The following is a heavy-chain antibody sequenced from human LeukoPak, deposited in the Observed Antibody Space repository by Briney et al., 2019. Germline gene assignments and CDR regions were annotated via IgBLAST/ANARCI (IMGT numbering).Heavy chain of an antibody. D-gene: IGHD2-2*01. CDR1: GFTLSNFA. V-gene: IGHV3-21*05. Sequence: GGSLRLSCAASGFTLSNFAMNWVRQAPGKGLEWVSHISSSAIYTYYADSVKGRFTISRDNAKNLLYLQMNSLRAEDTAVYYCAREYCSSTSCSLVDFWGQGTLVTVSS. CDR2: ISSSAIYT. CDR3: AREYCSSTSCSLVDF. J-gene: IGHJ4*02.